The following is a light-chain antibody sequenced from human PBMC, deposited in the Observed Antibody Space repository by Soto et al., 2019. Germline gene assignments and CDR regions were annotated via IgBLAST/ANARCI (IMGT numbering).Light chain of an antibody. CDR2: DAS. CDR3: QQRNNWPWT. Sequence: DNVLTRSPDTLSLSTGERAALSCRASQSVSTYLAWYQQKPGQGPRLLIYDASNRATGIPARFSGSRSRTDFTLTISSLEPEDFAVYYCQQRNNWPWTFGQGTKVDIK. CDR1: QSVSTY. V-gene: IGKV3-11*01. J-gene: IGKJ1*01.